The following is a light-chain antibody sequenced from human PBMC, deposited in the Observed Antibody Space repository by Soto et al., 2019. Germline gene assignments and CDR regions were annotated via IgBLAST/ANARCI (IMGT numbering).Light chain of an antibody. J-gene: IGLJ3*02. CDR3: SSHAGIINVV. CDR1: SSDVGGYNY. Sequence: QSALTQPPSASGSPGQSVTISCTGTSSDVGGYNYVSWYQHHPGKAPKLMIYEVTKRPSGVPDRFSGSKSGNTASLTVSGLMAEDEADYYCSSHAGIINVVFGGGTELTVL. CDR2: EVT. V-gene: IGLV2-8*01.